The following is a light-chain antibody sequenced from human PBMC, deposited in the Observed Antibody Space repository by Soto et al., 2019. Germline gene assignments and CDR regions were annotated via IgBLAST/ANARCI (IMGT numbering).Light chain of an antibody. CDR3: HQYNTYSIT. V-gene: IGKV1-5*03. Sequence: DIQMTQSPSTLSASVGDRVTLTCRASQSISTWLAWYQHKPGKAPKLLIYKASSLESGVPSRFSGSGSGTEFTLTISSLQPDDFATYYCHQYNTYSITFGQGTRLEIK. CDR1: QSISTW. CDR2: KAS. J-gene: IGKJ5*01.